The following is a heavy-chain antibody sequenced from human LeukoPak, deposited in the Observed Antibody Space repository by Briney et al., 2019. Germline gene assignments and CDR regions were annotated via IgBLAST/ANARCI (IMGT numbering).Heavy chain of an antibody. Sequence: PGGSLRLSCAASGFTFSSYWMSWVRQAPGKGLEWVANIKQDGSEKYYVDSVKGRFTISRDKAKNSLYLEMKRLRAEDTAVYYCARESRAVAGTYYYYYYMDVWGQGTMVTVSS. CDR3: ARESRAVAGTYYYYYYMDV. J-gene: IGHJ6*03. CDR2: IKQDGSEK. V-gene: IGHV3-7*01. CDR1: GFTFSSYW. D-gene: IGHD6-19*01.